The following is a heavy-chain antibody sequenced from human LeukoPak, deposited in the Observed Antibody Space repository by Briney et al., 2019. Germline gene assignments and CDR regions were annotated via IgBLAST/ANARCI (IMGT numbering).Heavy chain of an antibody. V-gene: IGHV3-23*01. J-gene: IGHJ4*02. Sequence: GSLTLTCAASGCTFSNYAMSWVRQAPAKGLEWVSTASYYVGKQYHAGSVRGRFTVSRDNSRNTVSLQMSSLRVEDTGIYYCAKAGIGADGAGFLCEYWGQGTLVTVSS. CDR1: GCTFSNYA. CDR3: AKAGIGADGAGFLCEY. D-gene: IGHD1-1*01. CDR2: ASYYVGKQ.